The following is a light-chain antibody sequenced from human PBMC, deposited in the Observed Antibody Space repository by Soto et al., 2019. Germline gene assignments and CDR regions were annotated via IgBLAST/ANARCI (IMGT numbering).Light chain of an antibody. V-gene: IGKV1-27*01. CDR1: QGINNY. Sequence: DVQLTQSPSSLSASVGHRDTITCRASQGINNYLACYQQKPGKVPNLLISDASTLQSGVPSRFSGSGSGTDLTLSISSLQPEDVATYYCQTFNSVPTFGGGTKVEI. CDR3: QTFNSVPT. J-gene: IGKJ4*01. CDR2: DAS.